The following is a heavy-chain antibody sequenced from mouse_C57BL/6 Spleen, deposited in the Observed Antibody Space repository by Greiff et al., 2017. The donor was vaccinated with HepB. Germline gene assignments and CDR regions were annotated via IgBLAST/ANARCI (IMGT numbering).Heavy chain of an antibody. V-gene: IGHV1-50*01. CDR3: ARSLGYDYGAWFAY. CDR1: GYTFTSYW. CDR2: IDPSDSYT. Sequence: VQLKQPGAELVKPGASVKLSCKASGYTFTSYWMQWVKQRPGQGLEWIGEIDPSDSYTNYNQKFKGKATLTVDTSSSTAYMQLSSLTSEDSAVYYCARSLGYDYGAWFAYWGQGTLVTVSA. D-gene: IGHD2-4*01. J-gene: IGHJ3*01.